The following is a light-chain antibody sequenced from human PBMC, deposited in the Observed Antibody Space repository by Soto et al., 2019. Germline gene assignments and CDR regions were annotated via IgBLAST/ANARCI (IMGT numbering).Light chain of an antibody. CDR3: SSFAGSRNVNV. Sequence: QSALTQPPSASGSPGQSVTISCTGASSDVGGYNFVSWYQHHSGKAPKVIIYEVSKRPSGVPDRFSGSKSGNTASLTVSGLQAEDEAVYYCSSFAGSRNVNVFGGGTKLTVL. CDR2: EVS. J-gene: IGLJ2*01. CDR1: SSDVGGYNF. V-gene: IGLV2-8*01.